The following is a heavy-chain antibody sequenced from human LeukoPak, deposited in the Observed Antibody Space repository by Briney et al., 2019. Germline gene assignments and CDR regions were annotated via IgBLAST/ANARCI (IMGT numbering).Heavy chain of an antibody. J-gene: IGHJ5*02. D-gene: IGHD6-25*01. Sequence: PSETLSLTCTVSGGSISGYYWSWIRQPPGKGLEYIGNIYYSGSINYNPSLKSRVTISVDTSKNQFSLRLSSVTAADTAIYYGARGGGGRPFDPWGQGTLVTVSS. CDR2: IYYSGSI. V-gene: IGHV4-59*01. CDR1: GGSISGYY. CDR3: ARGGGGRPFDP.